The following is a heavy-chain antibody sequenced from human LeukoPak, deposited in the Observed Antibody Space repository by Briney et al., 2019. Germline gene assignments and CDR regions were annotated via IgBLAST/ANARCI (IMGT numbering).Heavy chain of an antibody. D-gene: IGHD3-22*01. CDR3: ARAYDSSGYYSYYYYGMDV. J-gene: IGHJ6*02. CDR1: GFTFSSYG. V-gene: IGHV3-33*01. Sequence: GWSLRLSCAASGFTFSSYGMHWVRQAPGKGLEWVAVIWYDGSNKYYADSVKGRFTISRDNSKNTLYLQMNSLRAEDTAVYYCARAYDSSGYYSYYYYGMDVWGQGTTVTVSS. CDR2: IWYDGSNK.